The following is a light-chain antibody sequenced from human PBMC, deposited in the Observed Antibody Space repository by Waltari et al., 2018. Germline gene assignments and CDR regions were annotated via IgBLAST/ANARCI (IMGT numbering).Light chain of an antibody. V-gene: IGKV3-20*01. CDR3: HLYGSART. Sequence: NVLTQSPGTLSLSPGERATLSCRASQSVGTNYLAWFQQQPGQAPSLLIYGASSRATGSPDRVSGSGSGTDFTLAISRLEPEDSAVYFCHLYGSARTFGGGTKVEIK. J-gene: IGKJ4*01. CDR1: QSVGTNY. CDR2: GAS.